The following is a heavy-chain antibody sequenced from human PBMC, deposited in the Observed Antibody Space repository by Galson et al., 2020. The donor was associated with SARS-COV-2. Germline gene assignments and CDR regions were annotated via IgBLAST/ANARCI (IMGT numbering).Heavy chain of an antibody. Sequence: ASVKVSCKASGGTFRSYAVSWVRQAPGQGLEWMGGIIPIFATANYAQKFQGRVTITTDGSTSTAYMDLSSLRSEDTAVYYCARGPYSGYTSYYYYYMDVWGKGTTVTVSS. CDR1: GGTFRSYA. D-gene: IGHD5-12*01. CDR3: ARGPYSGYTSYYYYYMDV. V-gene: IGHV1-69*05. CDR2: IIPIFATA. J-gene: IGHJ6*03.